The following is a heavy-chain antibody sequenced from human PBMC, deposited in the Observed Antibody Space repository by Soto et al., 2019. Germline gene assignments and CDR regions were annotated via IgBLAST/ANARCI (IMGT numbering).Heavy chain of an antibody. D-gene: IGHD5-12*01. CDR1: GFTFSGSA. CDR3: NRPRYSGYEGDY. J-gene: IGHJ4*02. Sequence: GGSLRLSCAASGFTFSGSAMHWVRQASGKGLEWVGRIRSKANSYATAYAASVKGRFTISRDDSKNTAYLQMNSLKTEDTAVYYCNRPRYSGYEGDYWGQGTLVTVSS. V-gene: IGHV3-73*01. CDR2: IRSKANSYAT.